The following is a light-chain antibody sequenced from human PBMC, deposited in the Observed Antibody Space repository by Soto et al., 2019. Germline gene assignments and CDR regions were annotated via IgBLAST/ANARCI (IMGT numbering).Light chain of an antibody. J-gene: IGKJ1*01. V-gene: IGKV1-12*01. CDR1: QDIGNW. CDR2: SAS. CDR3: PQANSVPWT. Sequence: DIQMTQSPSSVSASVGDGVTFTCRASQDIGNWLAWYQQHPGKAPKLLIYSASSLQRGVPSRFSGSGAGPDFTLTIRSLQPEDLATYYCPQANSVPWTFGQGTKGAI.